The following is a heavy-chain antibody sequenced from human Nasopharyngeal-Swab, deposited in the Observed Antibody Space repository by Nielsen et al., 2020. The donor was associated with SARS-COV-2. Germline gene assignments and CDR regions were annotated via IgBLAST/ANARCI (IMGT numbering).Heavy chain of an antibody. V-gene: IGHV3-30*03. D-gene: IGHD6-19*01. J-gene: IGHJ4*02. CDR2: ISYDGSNK. CDR3: ARETVAGTRHDY. CDR1: GFTFSSYG. Sequence: GGSLRLSCAASGFTFSSYGMHWVRQAPGKGLEWVAVISYDGSNKYYADSVKGRFTISRDNSKNTLYLQMNSLRAEDTAVYYCARETVAGTRHDYWGQGTLVTVSS.